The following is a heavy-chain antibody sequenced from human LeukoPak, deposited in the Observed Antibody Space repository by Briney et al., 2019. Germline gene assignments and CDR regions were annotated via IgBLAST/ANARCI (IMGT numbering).Heavy chain of an antibody. Sequence: SETLSLTCEVYGGSFSDYYWSWIRQPPGKGLEWLGEINRSGDTNYNPSLKSRISISVDTSKKQFSLKLSSVTAADTAVYYCAREALLEDYYYGMDVWGQGTTVTVSS. V-gene: IGHV4-34*01. J-gene: IGHJ6*02. D-gene: IGHD3-10*01. CDR3: AREALLEDYYYGMDV. CDR1: GGSFSDYY. CDR2: INRSGDT.